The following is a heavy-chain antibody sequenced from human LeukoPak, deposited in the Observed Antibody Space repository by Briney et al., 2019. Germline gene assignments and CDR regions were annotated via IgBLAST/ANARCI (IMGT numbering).Heavy chain of an antibody. V-gene: IGHV3-30*02. Sequence: PGGSLRLSCAASGFIFSDYGIHGVRQAPGKGLDWEAFIRYDESNTYYGDSVKGRFTISRDNSKNTVYLQMNSLRAEDTAVYYCARGLTYGPYINFDYWGQGTLVTVSS. J-gene: IGHJ4*02. D-gene: IGHD4-17*01. CDR1: GFIFSDYG. CDR3: ARGLTYGPYINFDY. CDR2: IRYDESNT.